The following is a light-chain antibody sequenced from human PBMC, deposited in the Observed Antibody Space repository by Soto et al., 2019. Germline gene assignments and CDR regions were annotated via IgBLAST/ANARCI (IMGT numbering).Light chain of an antibody. CDR3: AAWDDSLNGFYV. J-gene: IGLJ1*01. V-gene: IGLV1-44*01. CDR1: SSNIGSNT. CDR2: SNN. Sequence: QSVLTQPPSASGTPGQRVTISCSGSSSNIGSNTVNWYHQLPGTAPKLIIYSNNQRPSGVPDRFSGSKSGTSASLAISGLQSEYEAEYYCAAWDDSLNGFYVVGTGTKLTVL.